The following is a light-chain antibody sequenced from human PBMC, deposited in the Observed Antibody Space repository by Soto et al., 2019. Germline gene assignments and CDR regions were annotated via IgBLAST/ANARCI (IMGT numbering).Light chain of an antibody. Sequence: QSVLTQPPAGSAAPGQRVTISCSGSSSNIGNNYVSWYQQLPGTAPKLLIYENNKRPSGIPDRFSGSKSGTSATLGITGLQTGDEADYYCGTWDSSLSAGGVFGGGTQLTVL. J-gene: IGLJ2*01. V-gene: IGLV1-51*02. CDR1: SSNIGNNY. CDR3: GTWDSSLSAGGV. CDR2: ENN.